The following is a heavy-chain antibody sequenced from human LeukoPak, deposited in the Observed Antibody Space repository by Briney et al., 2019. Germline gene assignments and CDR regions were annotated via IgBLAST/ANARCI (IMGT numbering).Heavy chain of an antibody. V-gene: IGHV4-59*01. J-gene: IGHJ4*02. CDR1: GGSFSGYY. D-gene: IGHD2-15*01. CDR2: IYYSGST. CDR3: ARDLLRWQFDY. Sequence: SGTLSLTCAVYGGSFSGYYWSWIRQPPGKGLEWIGYIYYSGSTNYNPSLKSRVTISVDTSKNQFSLKLSSVTAADTAVYYCARDLLRWQFDYWGQGTLVTVSS.